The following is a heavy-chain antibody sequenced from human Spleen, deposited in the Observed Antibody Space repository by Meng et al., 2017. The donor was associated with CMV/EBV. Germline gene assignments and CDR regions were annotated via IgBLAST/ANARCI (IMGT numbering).Heavy chain of an antibody. CDR1: GFIFEDYG. CDR3: ARETQGFDI. Sequence: GGSLRLSCVASGFIFEDYGMSWVRQVPGKGLEWVSGIIWNGASTSYADSVKGRFTISRDNAKNSLYLQMNSLRAEDTAVYYCARETQGFDIWGQGTMVTVSS. CDR2: IIWNGAST. J-gene: IGHJ3*02. V-gene: IGHV3-20*04.